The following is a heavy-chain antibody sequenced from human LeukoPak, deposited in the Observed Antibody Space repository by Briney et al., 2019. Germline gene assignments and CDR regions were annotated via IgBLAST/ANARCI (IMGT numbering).Heavy chain of an antibody. CDR1: GGSFSSGSYY. J-gene: IGHJ4*02. D-gene: IGHD3-10*01. CDR2: IYYSGST. Sequence: SETLSLTCTVSGGSFSSGSYYWSWIRQPPGKGLEWIGYIYYSGSTNYNPSLKSRVTISVDTSKNQFSLKLSSVTAADTAVYYCARDSYYGSGSYYFDYWGQGTLVTVSS. V-gene: IGHV4-61*01. CDR3: ARDSYYGSGSYYFDY.